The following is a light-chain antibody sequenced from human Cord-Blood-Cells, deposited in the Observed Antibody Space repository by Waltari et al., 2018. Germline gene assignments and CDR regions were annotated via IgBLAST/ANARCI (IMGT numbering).Light chain of an antibody. CDR3: QQFNSYPIT. J-gene: IGKJ5*01. V-gene: IGKV1-13*02. CDR2: DAS. Sequence: AIQLTQSPSSLSVSVGDRVTITCRASQGISSALAWYQQKPGKAPKLLIYDASSLESGVPSRFSGSGSGTDFTLTISSLQPEDFATYYCQQFNSYPITSGQGTRLEIK. CDR1: QGISSA.